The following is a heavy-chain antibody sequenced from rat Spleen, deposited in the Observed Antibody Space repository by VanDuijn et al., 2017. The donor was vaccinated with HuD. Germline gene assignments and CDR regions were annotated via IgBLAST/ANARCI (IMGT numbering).Heavy chain of an antibody. D-gene: IGHD5-1*01. CDR3: TRSNWDLPYWYFDF. V-gene: IGHV2-1*01. CDR1: GFSLTSNS. Sequence: QVQLKESGPGLVQPSQTLSLTCTVSGFSLTSNSVHWVRQPPGKGLAWMGGIWGDGSTDYNSILKSRLSISRDTSKSQVFLKMNSLQTDDTAIYFCTRSNWDLPYWYFDFWGPGTMVTVSS. J-gene: IGHJ1*01. CDR2: IWGDGST.